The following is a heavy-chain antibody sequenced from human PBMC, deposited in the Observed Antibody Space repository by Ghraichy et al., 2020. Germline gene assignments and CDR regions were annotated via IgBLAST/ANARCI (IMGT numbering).Heavy chain of an antibody. Sequence: SETLSLTCTVSGGSISSYYWSWIRQPAGKGLEWIGRIYTSGSINYNPSLKSRVTMSVDTSKNQFSLKLSSVTAADTAVYYCARFGEWEVRGTRAFDIWGQGTMVTVSS. J-gene: IGHJ3*02. CDR1: GGSISSYY. CDR2: IYTSGSI. D-gene: IGHD1-26*01. CDR3: ARFGEWEVRGTRAFDI. V-gene: IGHV4-4*07.